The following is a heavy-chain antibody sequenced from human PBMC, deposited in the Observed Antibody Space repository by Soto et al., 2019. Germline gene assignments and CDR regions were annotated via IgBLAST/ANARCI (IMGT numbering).Heavy chain of an antibody. CDR1: GFSFSSCG. Sequence: QVKLVESGGGVVHPGRSLGLSCAASGFSFSSCGMHWVRQAPGKGLEWVSVIWFDGSVQYYADSVKGRFTIARDNSKNTLYLRMNSLRVEDTAVYYCAVIHHDTGVEYWGQGTLVTVSS. CDR3: AVIHHDTGVEY. V-gene: IGHV3-33*01. D-gene: IGHD1-1*01. CDR2: IWFDGSVQ. J-gene: IGHJ4*02.